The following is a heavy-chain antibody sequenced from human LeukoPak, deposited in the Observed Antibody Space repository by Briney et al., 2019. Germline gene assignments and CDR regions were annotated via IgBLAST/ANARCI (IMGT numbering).Heavy chain of an antibody. V-gene: IGHV3-23*01. J-gene: IGHJ6*03. D-gene: IGHD1-26*01. CDR3: ARVSSGSYFGYYYYYMDV. Sequence: PGGSLRLSCVASDFTFPNYAMTWVRLAPGKGLEWVSSIGGSGSNTNYADSVRGRFTVSRDNSKNTLYLQMNSLRAEDTAVYYCARVSSGSYFGYYYYYMDVWGKGTTVTVSS. CDR1: DFTFPNYA. CDR2: IGGSGSNT.